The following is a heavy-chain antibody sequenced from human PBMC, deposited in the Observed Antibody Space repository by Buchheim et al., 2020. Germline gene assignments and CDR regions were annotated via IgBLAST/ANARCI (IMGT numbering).Heavy chain of an antibody. Sequence: QVQLVESGGGVVQPGRSLRLSCVVSGFTFRTYGMYWVRQAPGKGLEWLAVISYDGNNKYYADSVKGRFTISRDNSKNTLYLQIHSLRADDTAVYYCAKDWANSGMDVWGQRTT. CDR2: ISYDGNNK. CDR1: GFTFRTYG. J-gene: IGHJ6*02. V-gene: IGHV3-30*18. D-gene: IGHD3-16*01. CDR3: AKDWANSGMDV.